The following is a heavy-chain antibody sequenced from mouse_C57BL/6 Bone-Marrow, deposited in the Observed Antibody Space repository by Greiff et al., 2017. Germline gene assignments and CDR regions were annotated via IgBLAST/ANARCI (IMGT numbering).Heavy chain of an antibody. V-gene: IGHV1-59*01. Sequence: QVKLQQPGAELVRPGTSVKLSCKASGYTFTSYWMTWVKQRPGQGLEWIGVIDPSDRYTNYNQKFKGKATLTVDTSTSPAYMQLSSLTSEDSAVYDCAREETSVVAHFDYWGQGTTLTVSA. J-gene: IGHJ2*01. D-gene: IGHD1-1*01. CDR1: GYTFTSYW. CDR2: IDPSDRYT. CDR3: AREETSVVAHFDY.